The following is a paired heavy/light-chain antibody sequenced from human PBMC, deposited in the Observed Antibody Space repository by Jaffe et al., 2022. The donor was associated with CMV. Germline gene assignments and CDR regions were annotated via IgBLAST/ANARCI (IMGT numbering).Heavy chain of an antibody. J-gene: IGHJ6*02. V-gene: IGHV3-11*01. Sequence: QVQLVESGGGLVKPGGSLRLSCAASGFTFSDYYMSWVRQAPGKGLEWISYISSSGTTINYADSVKGRFTVSRDNAKNSLYLQMNSLRAEDAAVYYCARDVNSQTYYYYYAMDVWGQGTTVTVSS. CDR2: ISSSGTTI. D-gene: IGHD1-20*01. CDR1: GFTFSDYY. CDR3: ARDVNSQTYYYYYAMDV.
Light chain of an antibody. Sequence: EIVLTQSPATLSLSPGERATLSCRASQSVSSYFAWYQQKPGQAPRLLIYGASNRATGIPARFSGSGSGTDFTLTISSLEPEDFAVYYCQQRSNWPHTFGQGTKLEI. J-gene: IGKJ2*01. CDR1: QSVSSY. CDR3: QQRSNWPHT. CDR2: GAS. V-gene: IGKV3-11*01.